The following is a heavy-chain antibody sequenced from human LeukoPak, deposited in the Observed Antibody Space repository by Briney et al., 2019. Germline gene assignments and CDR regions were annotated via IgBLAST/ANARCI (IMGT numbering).Heavy chain of an antibody. J-gene: IGHJ3*02. CDR1: GGTFSCYA. Sequence: GASVKVSCKASGGTFSCYAISWVRQAPGQGLEWMGRIIPILGIANYAQKFQGRVTITADKSTSTAYMELSSLRSEDTAVYYCARLGTIVRGVIFAGAFDIWGQGTMVTVSS. CDR2: IIPILGIA. CDR3: ARLGTIVRGVIFAGAFDI. D-gene: IGHD3-10*01. V-gene: IGHV1-69*04.